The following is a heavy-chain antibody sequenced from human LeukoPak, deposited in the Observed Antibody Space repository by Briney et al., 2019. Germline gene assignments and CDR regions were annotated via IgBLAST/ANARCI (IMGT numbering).Heavy chain of an antibody. CDR3: ASSVGYCSGGSCYSWGYFQH. CDR1: GGTFSSYA. D-gene: IGHD2-15*01. V-gene: IGHV1-69*01. CDR2: IIPIFGTA. Sequence: SVKVSCKASGGTFSSYAISWVRQAPGQGLEWMGGIIPIFGTANYAQKFQGRVTITADESTSTAYIELSSLRSEDTAVYYCASSVGYCSGGSCYSWGYFQHWGQGTLVTVSS. J-gene: IGHJ1*01.